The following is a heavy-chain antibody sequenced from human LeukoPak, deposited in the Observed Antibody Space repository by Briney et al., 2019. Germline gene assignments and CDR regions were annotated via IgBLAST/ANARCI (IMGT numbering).Heavy chain of an antibody. Sequence: SETLSLTCAVYGGSFSGYYWSWIRQPPGKGLEWIGEINHSGSTNYNPSLKSRVTISVDTSKNQFSLKLSSVTAADTAVYYCAGHVLLWFGEIHFDIWGQGTMVTVSS. J-gene: IGHJ3*02. D-gene: IGHD3-10*01. CDR1: GGSFSGYY. CDR2: INHSGST. CDR3: AGHVLLWFGEIHFDI. V-gene: IGHV4-34*01.